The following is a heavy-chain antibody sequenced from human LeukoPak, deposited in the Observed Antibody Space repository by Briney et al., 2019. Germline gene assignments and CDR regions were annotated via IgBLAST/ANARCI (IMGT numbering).Heavy chain of an antibody. Sequence: GGSLRLSCAASGFTFSGYSMNWVRQAPGKGLEWVSSITSSSSYIYYSDSVKGRFTISRDNARNSMYLQMNSLSAEDTAVYYCAREDVDTAQFDPWGQGTLVTVSS. V-gene: IGHV3-21*01. CDR3: AREDVDTAQFDP. CDR2: ITSSSSYI. CDR1: GFTFSGYS. D-gene: IGHD5-18*01. J-gene: IGHJ5*02.